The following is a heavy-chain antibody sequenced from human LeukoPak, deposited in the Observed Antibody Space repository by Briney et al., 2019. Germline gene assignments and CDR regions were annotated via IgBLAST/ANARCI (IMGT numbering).Heavy chain of an antibody. V-gene: IGHV3-33*01. CDR2: KWYDGSNK. CDR3: ARGEGYYGAGESNVMDV. J-gene: IGHJ6*02. CDR1: GFTFSSCG. D-gene: IGHD3-10*01. Sequence: GGSLRLSCAASGFTFSSCGMHWVRQAPGKGLEWVAVKWYDGSNKYYADSVNGRFTMSRDNSKNTLYLQMNSLRAEDTAVYSCARGEGYYGAGESNVMDVWGQGTTATVSS.